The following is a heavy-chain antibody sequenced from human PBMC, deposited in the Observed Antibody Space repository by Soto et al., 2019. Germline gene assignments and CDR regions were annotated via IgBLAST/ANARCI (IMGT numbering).Heavy chain of an antibody. CDR2: IIPILGIA. D-gene: IGHD2-2*01. CDR3: ALGAPDIVVVPAAMRY. CDR1: GGTFSSYT. V-gene: IGHV1-69*02. J-gene: IGHJ4*02. Sequence: ASVKVSCKASGGTFSSYTISWVRQAPGQGLEWMGRIIPILGIANYAQKFQGRVTITADKSTSTAYMELSSLRSEDTAVYYCALGAPDIVVVPAAMRYWGQGTLVTVSS.